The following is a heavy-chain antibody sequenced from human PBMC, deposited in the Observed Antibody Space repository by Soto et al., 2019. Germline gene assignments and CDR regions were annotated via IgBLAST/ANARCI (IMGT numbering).Heavy chain of an antibody. Sequence: QVQLVQSGAEVKKPGASAKVSCKASGYSFTRYGISWVRQAPGQGLEWMGWISGYNANTNYPENLQGRVTMTTDTSTSTAYMEVRNLISDDTAVYYCARMGDVPYYYYGLDVWGQGTTVTVSS. D-gene: IGHD3-16*01. J-gene: IGHJ6*02. CDR1: GYSFTRYG. CDR3: ARMGDVPYYYYGLDV. CDR2: ISGYNANT. V-gene: IGHV1-18*01.